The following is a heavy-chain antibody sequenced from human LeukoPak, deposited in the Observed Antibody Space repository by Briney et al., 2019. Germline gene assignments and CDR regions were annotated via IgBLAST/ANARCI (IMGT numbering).Heavy chain of an antibody. V-gene: IGHV4-30-2*01. D-gene: IGHD2-2*02. CDR1: GGSISSGGHS. J-gene: IGHJ6*02. Sequence: SETLSLTCTVSGGSISSGGHSWSWIRQPPGKGLEWIGYIYHSGSGSTYYNPSLKSRVTISVDRSKNQFSLKLRSVTAADTAVYYCVRYCSGTSCHNYYYYGMDVWGQGTTLTVSS. CDR2: IYHSGSGST. CDR3: VRYCSGTSCHNYYYYGMDV.